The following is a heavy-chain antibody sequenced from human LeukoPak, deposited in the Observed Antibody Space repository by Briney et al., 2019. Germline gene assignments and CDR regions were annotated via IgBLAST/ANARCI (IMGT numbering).Heavy chain of an antibody. CDR1: GFTFSGSW. CDR3: ARSRGSSWLYYFDY. D-gene: IGHD6-13*01. J-gene: IGHJ4*02. V-gene: IGHV3-74*01. Sequence: GGSLRLSCAASGFTFSGSWMHWVRHAPGKGLVWVSRTNGDGSVTTYADSVKGRFTISRDNAKNTLYLQMNSLRAEDTAVYYCARSRGSSWLYYFDYWGQGTLVTVSS. CDR2: TNGDGSVT.